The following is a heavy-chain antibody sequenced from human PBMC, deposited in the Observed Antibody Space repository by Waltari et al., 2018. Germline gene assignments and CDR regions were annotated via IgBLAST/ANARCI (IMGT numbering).Heavy chain of an antibody. D-gene: IGHD3-22*01. V-gene: IGHV1-69*01. CDR3: ARDRPDSSGFADAFDI. J-gene: IGHJ3*02. Sequence: QVQLVQSGAEVKKPGSSVKVSCKASGGTFSSYAISWVRQAPGQGLEWMGGIIPSFGTANYAQKFQGRVTITADESTSTAYMELSSLRSEDTAVYYCARDRPDSSGFADAFDIWGQGTMVTVSS. CDR2: IIPSFGTA. CDR1: GGTFSSYA.